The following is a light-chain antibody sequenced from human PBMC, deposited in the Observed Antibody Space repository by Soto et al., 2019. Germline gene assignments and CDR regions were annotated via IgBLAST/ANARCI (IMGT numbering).Light chain of an antibody. CDR1: QSVSSY. Sequence: EIVLTQSPGTLSLSPGERATLSCRASQSVSSYLAWYQQKPGQAPRLLIYGTSSRATGIPDRFSGSGSGTDFTRTISRLEPEDFAVYYCQQYGRSPRTCGQGTKVEIK. CDR2: GTS. CDR3: QQYGRSPRT. J-gene: IGKJ1*01. V-gene: IGKV3-20*01.